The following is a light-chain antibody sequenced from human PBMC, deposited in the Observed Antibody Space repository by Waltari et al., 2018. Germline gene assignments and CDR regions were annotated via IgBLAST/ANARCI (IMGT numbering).Light chain of an antibody. CDR1: RSDVGRYNL. V-gene: IGLV2-23*01. J-gene: IGLJ3*02. Sequence: QSALTPPASVSGSPGQSITIPCTGTRSDVGRYNLVSWYQQHPGKAPKLMIYEDNKRPSGVSNRFSGSKSGNTASLTISGLQAEDEADYYCCSYAGSAIWVFGGGTKLTVL. CDR3: CSYAGSAIWV. CDR2: EDN.